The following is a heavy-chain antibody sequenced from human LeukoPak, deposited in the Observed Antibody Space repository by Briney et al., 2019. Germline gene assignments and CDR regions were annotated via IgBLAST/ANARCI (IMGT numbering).Heavy chain of an antibody. Sequence: PGGSLRLSCAASGFTFSRYTMHWVRQAPGKGLEWVSSISSSSDYIYYADSVKGRFTISRDNAKNSLYLQMNSLRAEDTAVYYCARETPIIITGTTGWFDPWGQGTLVTVSS. V-gene: IGHV3-21*01. CDR1: GFTFSRYT. J-gene: IGHJ5*02. D-gene: IGHD1-20*01. CDR2: ISSSSDYI. CDR3: ARETPIIITGTTGWFDP.